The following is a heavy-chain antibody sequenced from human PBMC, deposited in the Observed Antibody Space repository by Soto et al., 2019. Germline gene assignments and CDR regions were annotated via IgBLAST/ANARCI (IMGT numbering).Heavy chain of an antibody. CDR2: IIPIFGTA. V-gene: IGHV1-69*13. Sequence: SVKVSCKASGGTFSSYAISWVRQAPGQGLEWMGGIIPIFGTANYAQKFQGRVTITADESTSTAYMELSSLRSEDTAVYYCARDVSGSYSIFHYWGQGTLVTVSS. J-gene: IGHJ4*02. CDR3: ARDVSGSYSIFHY. CDR1: GGTFSSYA. D-gene: IGHD1-26*01.